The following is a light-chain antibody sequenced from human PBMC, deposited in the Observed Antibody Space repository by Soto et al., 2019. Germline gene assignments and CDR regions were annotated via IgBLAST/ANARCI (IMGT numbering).Light chain of an antibody. CDR3: QQYNNWPPWT. J-gene: IGKJ1*01. CDR2: GTS. V-gene: IGKV3D-15*01. CDR1: QSVTNSY. Sequence: EIVMTQSPVTLSVSPGERATLSCRASQSVTNSYLAWYQQKPGQAPRLLIYGTSTRATGIPAGFSGSGSGTEFTLTISSLQSEDFAVYYCQQYNNWPPWTFGQGTKVDIK.